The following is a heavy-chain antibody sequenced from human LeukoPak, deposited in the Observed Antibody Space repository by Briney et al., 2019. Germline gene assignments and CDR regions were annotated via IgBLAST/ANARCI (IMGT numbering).Heavy chain of an antibody. CDR2: ISYDGSNK. V-gene: IGHV3-30-3*01. D-gene: IGHD2-2*01. CDR3: ARDISRRSEAIVVVPAWQMGY. J-gene: IGHJ4*02. CDR1: GFTFSSYA. Sequence: GGSLRLSCAASGFTFSSYAMHWVRQAPGKGLEWVAVISYDGSNKYYADSVKGRFTISRDNSKNTLYLQMNSLRAEDTAVYYCARDISRRSEAIVVVPAWQMGYWGQGTLVTVSS.